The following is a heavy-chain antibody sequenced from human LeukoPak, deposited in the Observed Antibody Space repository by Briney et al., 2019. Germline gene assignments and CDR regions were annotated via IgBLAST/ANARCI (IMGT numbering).Heavy chain of an antibody. Sequence: GGSLRLSCAASGFTFSSYVMNWVRQAPGKGLEWVSGISSSGGSTYYADSVKGRFTISRDNSKNTLYLQMNSLRAEDTAVYYCAKISSGWYPDYWGQGTLVTVSS. CDR2: ISSSGGST. V-gene: IGHV3-23*01. J-gene: IGHJ4*02. CDR3: AKISSGWYPDY. CDR1: GFTFSSYV. D-gene: IGHD6-19*01.